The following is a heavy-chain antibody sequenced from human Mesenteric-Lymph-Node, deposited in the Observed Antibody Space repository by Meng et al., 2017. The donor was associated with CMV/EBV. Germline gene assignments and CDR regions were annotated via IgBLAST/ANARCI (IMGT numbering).Heavy chain of an antibody. D-gene: IGHD3-10*01. CDR3: ARGSGADYYGSGSYYTDPMDV. Sequence: ASVKVSCKASGYTFTNYDINWVRQATGQGLEWMGWMNPNSGNTGYAQKFQGRVTITRNTSISTAYMELSSLRSEDTAVYYCARGSGADYYGSGSYYTDPMDVWGQGTTVTVSS. CDR1: GYTFTNYD. V-gene: IGHV1-8*03. CDR2: MNPNSGNT. J-gene: IGHJ6*02.